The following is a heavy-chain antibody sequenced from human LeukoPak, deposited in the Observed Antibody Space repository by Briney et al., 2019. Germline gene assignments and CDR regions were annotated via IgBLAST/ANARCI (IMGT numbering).Heavy chain of an antibody. CDR2: ISSSGSTI. CDR3: ARESGARGALWGYFDY. J-gene: IGHJ4*02. Sequence: GGSLRLSCAASGFTFSSYEMNWVRQAPWKGLEWVSYISSSGSTIYYADSVKGRFTISRDNAKNSLYLQMNSLRAEDTAVYYCARESGARGALWGYFDYWGQGTLVTVSS. V-gene: IGHV3-48*03. D-gene: IGHD3-10*01. CDR1: GFTFSSYE.